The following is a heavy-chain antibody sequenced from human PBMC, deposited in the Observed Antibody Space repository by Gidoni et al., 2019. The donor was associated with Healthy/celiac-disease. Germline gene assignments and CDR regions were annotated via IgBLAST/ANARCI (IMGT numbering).Heavy chain of an antibody. V-gene: IGHV4-39*01. CDR2: IYYSGST. Sequence: QLQLQESGPGLVKPSETLSLTCTVSGGSISSSSYYWGWIRQPPGKGLEWIGSIYYSGSTYYNPSHKSRVTISVDTSKNQFSLKLSSVTAADTAVYYCASTPGPVWYFDLWGRGTLVTVSS. D-gene: IGHD2-15*01. J-gene: IGHJ2*01. CDR1: GGSISSSSYY. CDR3: ASTPGPVWYFDL.